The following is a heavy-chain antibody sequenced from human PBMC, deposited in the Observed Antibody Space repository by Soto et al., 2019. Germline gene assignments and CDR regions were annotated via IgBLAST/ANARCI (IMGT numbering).Heavy chain of an antibody. Sequence: EVQLLESGGGLIQPGGSLRLSCAASGFTFSLYVMSWSRQAPGKGLEWVSAVSPSGDTTYYANSVKGRFTISRDNSKNTLYLQMNSLRAEDTAVYYCAKRRGGGYSSVDHWGQGTLVTVSS. J-gene: IGHJ4*02. V-gene: IGHV3-23*01. D-gene: IGHD5-12*01. CDR1: GFTFSLYV. CDR3: AKRRGGGYSSVDH. CDR2: VSPSGDTT.